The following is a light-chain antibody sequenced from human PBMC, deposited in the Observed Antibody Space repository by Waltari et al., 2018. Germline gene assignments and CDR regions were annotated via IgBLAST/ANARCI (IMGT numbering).Light chain of an antibody. V-gene: IGKV3-15*01. Sequence: ETVMTQSPATLSVSPGERVTLSCRASQNVNNKLSWYQQKPGQAPRLLINGASTRATGIPARFSGSGSGTEFTLTISSLQSEDFGIYYCLQYNNWPRTFGQGTKVDIK. CDR3: LQYNNWPRT. CDR2: GAS. CDR1: QNVNNK. J-gene: IGKJ1*01.